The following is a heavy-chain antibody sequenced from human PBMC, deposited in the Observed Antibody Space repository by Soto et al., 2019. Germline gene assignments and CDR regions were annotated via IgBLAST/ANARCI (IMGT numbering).Heavy chain of an antibody. Sequence: QVQLVQSGAEVKKPGASVKVSCKASGYTFTSYYMHWVRQAPGQGLEWIGIINPSGGSTSYAKKFQGRVTMTRDTSTSTVYMELSSLRSEDTAVYYCARKMYSSHYYYGMDVWGQGTTVTVSS. V-gene: IGHV1-46*01. CDR3: ARKMYSSHYYYGMDV. J-gene: IGHJ6*02. CDR1: GYTFTSYY. D-gene: IGHD6-13*01. CDR2: INPSGGST.